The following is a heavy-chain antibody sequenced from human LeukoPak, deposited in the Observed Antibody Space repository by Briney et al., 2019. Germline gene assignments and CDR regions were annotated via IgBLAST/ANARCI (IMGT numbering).Heavy chain of an antibody. CDR2: IYHSGST. V-gene: IGHV4-30-2*01. CDR1: GGSISSGGYS. CDR3: ARGRGYYDSSGYNNWFDP. J-gene: IGHJ5*02. D-gene: IGHD3-22*01. Sequence: KSSETLSLTCAVSGGSISSGGYSWSWLRQPPGKGLEWIGYIYHSGSTYYNPSLKRRVTIAVDRSKNQSSLKLSSVTAADTAVYYCARGRGYYDSSGYNNWFDPWGQGTLVTVSS.